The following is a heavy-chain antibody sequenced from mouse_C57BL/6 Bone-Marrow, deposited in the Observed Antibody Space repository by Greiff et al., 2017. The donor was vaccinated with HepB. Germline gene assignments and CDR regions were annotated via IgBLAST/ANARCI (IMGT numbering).Heavy chain of an antibody. CDR1: GYSFTGYY. CDR3: ARTYYSNYPYAMDY. D-gene: IGHD2-5*01. CDR2: INPSTGGT. V-gene: IGHV1-43*01. J-gene: IGHJ4*01. Sequence: EVQLQQSGPELVKPGASVKISCKASGYSFTGYYMHWVKQSSEKSLEWIGEINPSTGGTSYNQKFKGKATLTVDKSSSTAYMQLKSLTSEDSAVYYCARTYYSNYPYAMDYWGQGTSVTVSS.